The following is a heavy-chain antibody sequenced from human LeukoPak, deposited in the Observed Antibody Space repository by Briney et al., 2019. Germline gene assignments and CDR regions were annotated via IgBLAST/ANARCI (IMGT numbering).Heavy chain of an antibody. Sequence: SETLSLTCTVSGGSISSSSYYWGWIRQPPGKGLEWIGSISYSGRTYYNPSLKSRVTVSVDTSKNQFSLHLTSVTAADTAVYYCARIPKTMGIDCWGQGTLVTVSS. CDR3: ARIPKTMGIDC. CDR2: ISYSGRT. V-gene: IGHV4-39*01. J-gene: IGHJ4*02. D-gene: IGHD4/OR15-4a*01. CDR1: GGSISSSSYY.